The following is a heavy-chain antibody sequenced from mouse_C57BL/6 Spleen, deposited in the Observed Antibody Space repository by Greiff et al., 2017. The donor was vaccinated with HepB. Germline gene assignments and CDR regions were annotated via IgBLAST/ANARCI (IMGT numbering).Heavy chain of an antibody. V-gene: IGHV1-42*01. CDR1: GYSFTGYY. D-gene: IGHD4-1*01. CDR3: ARRNWYFDY. Sequence: EVQLQESGPELVKPGASVKISCKASGYSFTGYYMNWVKQSPEKSLEWIGEINPSTGGTTYNQKFKAKATLTVDKSSSTAYMQLKSLTSEDSAVYYSARRNWYFDYWGQGTTLTVSS. J-gene: IGHJ2*01. CDR2: INPSTGGT.